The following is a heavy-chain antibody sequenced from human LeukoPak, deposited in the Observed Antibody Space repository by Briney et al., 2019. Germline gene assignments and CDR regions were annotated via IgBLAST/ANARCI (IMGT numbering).Heavy chain of an antibody. CDR2: IYGDDAR. D-gene: IGHD5-12*01. J-gene: IGHJ4*02. V-gene: IGHV2-5*02. CDR3: AHRHGRGYHGYRAFDY. Sequence: SGPTLVKPTETLTLTCSLSGLSLSITEMVLGWILHSPEKALEGLGTIYGDDARRNSPYLKNRLTITKDTSKNQVVLTLTNMDPVDTGTYYCAHRHGRGYHGYRAFDYWGQGTLVTVSS. CDR1: GLSLSITEMV.